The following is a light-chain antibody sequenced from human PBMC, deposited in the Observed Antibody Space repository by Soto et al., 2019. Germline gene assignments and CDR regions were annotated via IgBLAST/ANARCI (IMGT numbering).Light chain of an antibody. J-gene: IGKJ1*01. CDR2: GAS. CDR1: QSVSSN. V-gene: IGKV3-15*01. Sequence: EIVLTQSPVTLSLSPGARATLSCRASQSVSSNLAWYQQKPGQAPRLLIYGASTRATGIPAMFSGSGSGTEFTLTISSLQSEDFAVYYCQQYNNWPRTFGQGTKVDIK. CDR3: QQYNNWPRT.